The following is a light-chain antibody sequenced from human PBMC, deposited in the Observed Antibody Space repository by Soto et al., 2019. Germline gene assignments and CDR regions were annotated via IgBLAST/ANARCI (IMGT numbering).Light chain of an antibody. J-gene: IGLJ2*01. V-gene: IGLV3-1*01. Sequence: SYELIQSPSVSVSPGQTASITCSGDKLRSQYASWYQQKPGQSPLLVIYEDNKRPSGIPERFSGSNSWNTATLTISGTQAMDEADYYCQAWDSNTVVFGGGTKLTVL. CDR1: KLRSQY. CDR3: QAWDSNTVV. CDR2: EDN.